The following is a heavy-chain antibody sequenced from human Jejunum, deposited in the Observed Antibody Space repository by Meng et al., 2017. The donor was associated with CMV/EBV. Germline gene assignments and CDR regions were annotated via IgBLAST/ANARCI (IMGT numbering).Heavy chain of an antibody. Sequence: CVASGVTVRSNDMSWVRQAPGKGLEWVSIIYSDGTTYYADSVKGRFTISRDKSKNTLDLQMNSLRAEDMAVYYCAYSSSWAHFDYWGQGTLVTVSS. D-gene: IGHD6-13*01. V-gene: IGHV3-53*01. CDR2: IYSDGTT. CDR1: GVTVRSND. CDR3: AYSSSWAHFDY. J-gene: IGHJ4*02.